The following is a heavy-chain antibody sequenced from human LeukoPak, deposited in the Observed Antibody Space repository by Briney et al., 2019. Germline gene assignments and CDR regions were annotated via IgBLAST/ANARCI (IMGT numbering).Heavy chain of an antibody. D-gene: IGHD4-23*01. CDR2: IKQDGSEK. CDR3: ATDAGGNTGLFNS. V-gene: IGHV3-7*03. Sequence: GGSLRLSCAASGFTFSSYWMSWVRQAPGKGLEWVANIKQDGSEKYYVDSVKGRFTISRDNAKNSLYLQMNSLRAEDTAEYYCATDAGGNTGLFNSWGQGTLVTVSS. J-gene: IGHJ4*02. CDR1: GFTFSSYW.